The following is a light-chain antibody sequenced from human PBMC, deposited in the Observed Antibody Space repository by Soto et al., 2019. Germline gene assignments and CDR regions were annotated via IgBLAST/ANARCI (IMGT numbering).Light chain of an antibody. Sequence: QSVLTQPPSVSAAPGQKVTISCSGSSSNIGNNYVSWYQQIPGTAPKLLIYENNKRPSGIPDRFAGSKSGTSATLAITGLQTGDEADYYCLTWDTILSTRDVLFGGGTQLTVL. J-gene: IGLJ2*01. CDR1: SSNIGNNY. CDR2: ENN. V-gene: IGLV1-51*02. CDR3: LTWDTILSTRDVL.